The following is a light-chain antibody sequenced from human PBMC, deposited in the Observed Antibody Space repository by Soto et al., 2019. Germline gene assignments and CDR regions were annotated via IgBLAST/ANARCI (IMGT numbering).Light chain of an antibody. Sequence: DIQMTQSPSTLSASVGDRVTITCRASQSISSFVAWYQQKPGKAANLLIYKASSLERGVPSTFSGGGSGTKFTLTISSLQPDDFATYYCQQYNSYSRTFGQGTKVDI. CDR3: QQYNSYSRT. J-gene: IGKJ1*01. CDR2: KAS. CDR1: QSISSF. V-gene: IGKV1-5*03.